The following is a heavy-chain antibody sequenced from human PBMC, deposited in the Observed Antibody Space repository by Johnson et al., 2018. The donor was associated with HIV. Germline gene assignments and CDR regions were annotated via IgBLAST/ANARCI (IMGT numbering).Heavy chain of an antibody. J-gene: IGHJ3*02. Sequence: QVLLVESGGGVVQPGGSLRLSCVASGFTFTTYDFHWVRQAPGQGLEWVAFIRSNGRDQYYGDSVKGRFTISRDDSKNTVELQMNSLRAEDTAVYYWATFGGGSFHAFDSWGQGTMVTVSS. CDR3: ATFGGGSFHAFDS. D-gene: IGHD1-26*01. V-gene: IGHV3-30*02. CDR1: GFTFTTYD. CDR2: IRSNGRDQ.